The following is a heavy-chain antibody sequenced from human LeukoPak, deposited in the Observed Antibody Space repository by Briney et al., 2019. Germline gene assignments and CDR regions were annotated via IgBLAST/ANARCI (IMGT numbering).Heavy chain of an antibody. V-gene: IGHV3-73*01. CDR2: IRSKANSYAT. D-gene: IGHD3-10*01. Sequence: GGSLRLSCAASGFTFSGSAMHWVRQASGKGLEWVGRIRSKANSYATLYAASVKGRFTISRDDSKNTAYLQMNSLKTEDTAVYYCASILRSSSGYYFDYWGQGTLVTVSS. CDR3: ASILRSSSGYYFDY. J-gene: IGHJ4*02. CDR1: GFTFSGSA.